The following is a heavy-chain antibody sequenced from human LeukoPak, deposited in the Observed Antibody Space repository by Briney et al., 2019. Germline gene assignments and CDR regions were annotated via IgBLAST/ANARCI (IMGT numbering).Heavy chain of an antibody. Sequence: PGGSLRLSCAASGFTFSSYAMTWVRQAPGKGLEWVSVISGRGDNTYYADSVRGRFTISRDQSKSPLYLQMNSLRAEDTAIYYCAKGVGDSCYSGSDYWGRGILVTVSS. V-gene: IGHV3-23*01. CDR3: AKGVGDSCYSGSDY. D-gene: IGHD2-15*01. CDR1: GFTFSSYA. CDR2: ISGRGDNT. J-gene: IGHJ4*02.